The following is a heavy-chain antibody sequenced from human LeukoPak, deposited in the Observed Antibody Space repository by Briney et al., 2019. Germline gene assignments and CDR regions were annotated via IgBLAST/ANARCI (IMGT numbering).Heavy chain of an antibody. CDR3: ARESIRYYDSSGVDY. V-gene: IGHV3-21*01. J-gene: IGHJ4*02. CDR1: GFTFSSYS. CDR2: ISSSSSYI. D-gene: IGHD3-22*01. Sequence: GGSLRLSCAASGFTFSSYSMNWVRQAPGKGLEWVSSISSSSSYIYYADSVKGRFTISRDNAKNSLYLQMNSLRAEDTAVYYCARESIRYYDSSGVDYWGQGTLVTVSS.